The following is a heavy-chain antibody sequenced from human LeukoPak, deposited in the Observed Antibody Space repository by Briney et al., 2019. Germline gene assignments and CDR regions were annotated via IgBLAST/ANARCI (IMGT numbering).Heavy chain of an antibody. J-gene: IGHJ4*02. Sequence: GASVKVSCKASGYTFTGYYMHWVRQAPGQGLEWMGWINPNSGGTNYAQKFQGRVTMTRDTSISTAYMELSRLRSDDTAVYYYARDEEYCGGDCYSNFSDYWGQGTLVTVSS. CDR3: ARDEEYCGGDCYSNFSDY. D-gene: IGHD2-21*01. CDR1: GYTFTGYY. V-gene: IGHV1-2*02. CDR2: INPNSGGT.